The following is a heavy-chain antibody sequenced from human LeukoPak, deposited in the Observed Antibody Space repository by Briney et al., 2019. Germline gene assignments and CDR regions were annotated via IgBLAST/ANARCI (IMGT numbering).Heavy chain of an antibody. D-gene: IGHD3-3*01. CDR3: ARTPAKEWSDY. CDR1: GGSISSGDYY. CDR2: IYYSGST. J-gene: IGHJ4*02. Sequence: SETLSLTCTVSGGSISSGDYYWSWIRQPPGKGLEWIGYIYYSGSTYYNPSLKSRVTISVDTSKNQFSLKLSSVTAADTAVYYCARTPAKEWSDYWGQGTLVTVSS. V-gene: IGHV4-30-4*01.